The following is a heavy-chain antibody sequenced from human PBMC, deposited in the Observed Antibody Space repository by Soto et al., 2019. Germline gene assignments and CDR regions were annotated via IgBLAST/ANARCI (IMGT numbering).Heavy chain of an antibody. CDR2: ISWNSGSI. Sequence: EVQLVESGGGLVQPGRSLRLSCAASGFSFDDYAMHWVRQAPGKGLEWVSSISWNSGSIGYADSVKGRFTISRDNAKNSLYLQMNSLRAEDTAVYYCARDGYCSGGSCYSHYYYGMDVWGQGTTVTVSS. V-gene: IGHV3-9*01. J-gene: IGHJ6*02. D-gene: IGHD2-15*01. CDR3: ARDGYCSGGSCYSHYYYGMDV. CDR1: GFSFDDYA.